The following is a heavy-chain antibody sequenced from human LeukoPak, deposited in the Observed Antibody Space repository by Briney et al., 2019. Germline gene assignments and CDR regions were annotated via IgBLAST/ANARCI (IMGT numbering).Heavy chain of an antibody. CDR3: ARHKGAFATIFGVGQNWFDP. CDR2: IYYSGST. CDR1: GGSVSSGRYY. J-gene: IGHJ5*02. D-gene: IGHD3-3*01. Sequence: SETLSLTCTVSGGSVSSGRYYWSWIRQPPGKGLEWIGSIYYSGSTYYNPSLKSRVTISVDTSKNQFSLKLSSVTAADTAVYYCARHKGAFATIFGVGQNWFDPWGQGTLVTVSS. V-gene: IGHV4-39*01.